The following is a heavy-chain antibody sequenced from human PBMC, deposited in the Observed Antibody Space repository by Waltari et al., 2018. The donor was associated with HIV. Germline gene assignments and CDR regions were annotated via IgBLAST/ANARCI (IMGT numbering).Heavy chain of an antibody. CDR1: GGSISSGGYY. D-gene: IGHD2-2*02. J-gene: IGHJ6*02. CDR3: AGSDCSSTSCYTSDTAMVGYYYGMDV. V-gene: IGHV4-31*03. Sequence: QVQLQESGPGLVKPSQTLSLTCTVSGGSISSGGYYWSWIRQHPGKGLEWIGYIYYSGSTYYNPSLKSRVTISVDTSKNQFSLKLSSVTAADTAVYYCAGSDCSSTSCYTSDTAMVGYYYGMDVWGQGTTVTVSS. CDR2: IYYSGST.